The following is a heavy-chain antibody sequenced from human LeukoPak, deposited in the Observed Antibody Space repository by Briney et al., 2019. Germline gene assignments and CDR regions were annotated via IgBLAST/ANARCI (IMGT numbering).Heavy chain of an antibody. CDR1: GGSISSGDYY. Sequence: SETLSLTCTVSGGSISSGDYYWSWIRQPPGKGLEWIGYIYYSGSTNYNPSLKSRVTISVDTSKNQFSLKLSSVTAADTAVYYCARDSNYYFDYWGQGTLVTVSS. V-gene: IGHV4-61*08. CDR2: IYYSGST. D-gene: IGHD7-27*01. CDR3: ARDSNYYFDY. J-gene: IGHJ4*02.